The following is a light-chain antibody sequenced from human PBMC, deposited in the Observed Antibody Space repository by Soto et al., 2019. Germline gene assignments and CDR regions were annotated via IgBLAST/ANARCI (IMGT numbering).Light chain of an antibody. Sequence: QSVLTQPASVSGSPGQSITISCTGTSSDVGGYNYVSWYQQHPGKAPKLMIYEVSNRPSGVSNRFSGSKSGNTASLTISGLQAEDEAGYYCSSYTSSSTLAYVFGTGTKLTVL. CDR1: SSDVGGYNY. CDR3: SSYTSSSTLAYV. J-gene: IGLJ1*01. V-gene: IGLV2-14*01. CDR2: EVS.